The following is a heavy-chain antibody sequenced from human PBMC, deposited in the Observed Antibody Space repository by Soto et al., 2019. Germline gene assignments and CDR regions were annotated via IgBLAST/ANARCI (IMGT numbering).Heavy chain of an antibody. J-gene: IGHJ4*02. V-gene: IGHV1-2*04. CDR3: ARGRLEVATMIVVEDFDY. Sequence: ASVKVSCKASGGTFSSYGISWVRQAPXQGLEWMGWINPNSGGTNYAQKFQGWVTMTRDTSISTAYMELSRLRSDDTAVYYCARGRLEVATMIVVEDFDYWGQGTLVTVSS. CDR2: INPNSGGT. CDR1: GGTFSSYG. D-gene: IGHD3-22*01.